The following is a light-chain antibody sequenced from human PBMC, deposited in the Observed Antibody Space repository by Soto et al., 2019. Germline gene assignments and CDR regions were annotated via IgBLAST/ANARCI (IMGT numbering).Light chain of an antibody. CDR3: QQYGNSPIT. Sequence: EILLTQSPVTLSLSPGQRSTLSCMASESVSSNLAWYQQKPGQAPRLLIYGASTRATGIPARISGSGSGTEFTLTISRLEPEDFAVYYCQQYGNSPITVGQGTRLEI. J-gene: IGKJ5*01. CDR1: ESVSSN. CDR2: GAS. V-gene: IGKV3-20*01.